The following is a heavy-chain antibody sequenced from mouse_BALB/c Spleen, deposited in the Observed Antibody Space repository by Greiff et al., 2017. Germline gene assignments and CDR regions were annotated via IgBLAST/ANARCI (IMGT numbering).Heavy chain of an antibody. CDR2: IYPGSGST. V-gene: IGHV1S22*01. CDR1: GYTFTSYW. Sequence: LQQPGSELVRPGASVKLSCKASGYTFTSYWMHWVKQRPGQGLEWIGNIYPGSGSTNYDEKFKSKATLTVDTSSSTAYMQLSSLTSEDSAVYYCTRPLYWTAMDYWGQGTSVTVSS. D-gene: IGHD1-1*01. J-gene: IGHJ4*01. CDR3: TRPLYWTAMDY.